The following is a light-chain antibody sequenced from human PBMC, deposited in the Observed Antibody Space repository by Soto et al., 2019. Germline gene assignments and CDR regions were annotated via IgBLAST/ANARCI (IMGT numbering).Light chain of an antibody. Sequence: AIQMTQSPASLSASLGDRVTLTCRSSQGISTDLGWYQQKPGKAPKLLIYGASSLPSEVPSRFSGSGSGTDFTLTISSLEPEDFATYYCLQDYNYPRTFGQGTKVDI. CDR2: GAS. V-gene: IGKV1-6*01. CDR1: QGISTD. J-gene: IGKJ1*01. CDR3: LQDYNYPRT.